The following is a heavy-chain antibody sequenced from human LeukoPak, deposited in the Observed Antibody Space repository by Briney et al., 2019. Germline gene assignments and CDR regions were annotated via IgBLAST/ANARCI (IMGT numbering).Heavy chain of an antibody. V-gene: IGHV1-8*01. D-gene: IGHD3-22*01. J-gene: IGHJ4*02. Sequence: ASVKVSCKASGYTFTSYDINWVRQATGQGLEWMGWMNPNSGNTGYAQKFQGRVTMTRNTSISTAYMELSSLRSEDTAVYYCARSRYYYDRSDYWGQGTLVTVSS. CDR3: ARSRYYYDRSDY. CDR2: MNPNSGNT. CDR1: GYTFTSYD.